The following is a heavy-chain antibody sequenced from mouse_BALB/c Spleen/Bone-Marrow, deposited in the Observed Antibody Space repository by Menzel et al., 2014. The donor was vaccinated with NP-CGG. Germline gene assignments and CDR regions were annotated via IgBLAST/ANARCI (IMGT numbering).Heavy chain of an antibody. CDR2: IWTGGGT. CDR1: GFSLTSYD. J-gene: IGHJ4*01. Sequence: QVQLKDSGPGLVAPSQSLSIPCTVSGFSLTSYDISWIRQPPGKGLEWLGVIWTGGGTNYNSAFMSRLSISKDNSKSQVFLKMNSLQTDDTAIYYCVRRYAMDYWGQGTSVTVSS. V-gene: IGHV2-9-2*01. CDR3: VRRYAMDY.